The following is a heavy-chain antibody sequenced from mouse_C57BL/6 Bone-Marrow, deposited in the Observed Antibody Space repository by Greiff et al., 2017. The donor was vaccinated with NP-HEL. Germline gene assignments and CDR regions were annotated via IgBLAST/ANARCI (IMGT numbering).Heavy chain of an antibody. D-gene: IGHD1-1*01. CDR1: GFTFSDYY. V-gene: IGHV5-12*01. CDR3: ARPGYGSSYGAMDY. CDR2: ISNGGGST. Sequence: EVKLVESGGGLVQPGGSLKLSCAASGFTFSDYYMYWVRQTPEKRLEWVAYISNGGGSTYYPDTVKGRFTISRDNAKNTLYLQMSRLKSEDTAMYYCARPGYGSSYGAMDYWGQGTSVTVSS. J-gene: IGHJ4*01.